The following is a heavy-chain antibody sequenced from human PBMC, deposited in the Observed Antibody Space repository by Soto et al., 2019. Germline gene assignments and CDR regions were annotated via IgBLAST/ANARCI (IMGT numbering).Heavy chain of an antibody. J-gene: IGHJ6*03. CDR2: IRSKAYGGTT. D-gene: IGHD2-2*01. CDR3: TRVLPPSWEYQLLSVYYYYYMDV. CDR1: GFTFGDYA. Sequence: GGSLRLSCTASGFTFGDYAMSWFRQAPGKGLEWVGFIRSKAYGGTTEYAASVKGRFTISRDDSKSIAYLQMNSLKTEDTAVYYCTRVLPPSWEYQLLSVYYYYYMDVWGKGTTVTVSS. V-gene: IGHV3-49*03.